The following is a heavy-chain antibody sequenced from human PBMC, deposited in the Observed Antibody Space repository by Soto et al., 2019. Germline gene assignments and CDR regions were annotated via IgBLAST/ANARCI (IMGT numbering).Heavy chain of an antibody. CDR2: IYYSGST. D-gene: IGHD5-18*01. CDR3: ARPSSRRGYSYALDY. V-gene: IGHV4-59*08. Sequence: PSETLSLTCTVSGGSISSYYWSWIRKPPGKGLEWIGTIYYSGSTNYNPSLKSRVTISVDTSKNQFSLKLSFLTAADTAVYYCARPSSRRGYSYALDYWGQGILVTVSS. CDR1: GGSISSYY. J-gene: IGHJ4*02.